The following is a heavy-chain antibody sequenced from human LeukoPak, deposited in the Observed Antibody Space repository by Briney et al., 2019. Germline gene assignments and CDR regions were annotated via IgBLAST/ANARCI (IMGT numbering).Heavy chain of an antibody. CDR3: ARRLWFGEAKPFDY. CDR1: GGSFSGYY. Sequence: SETLSLTCAVYGGSFSGYYWSWIRQLPGMGLEWIGEINHSGSTNYNPSLKSRVTISVDTSKNQFSLKLSSVTAADTAVYYCARRLWFGEAKPFDYWGQGTLVTVSS. J-gene: IGHJ4*02. V-gene: IGHV4-34*01. CDR2: INHSGST. D-gene: IGHD3-10*01.